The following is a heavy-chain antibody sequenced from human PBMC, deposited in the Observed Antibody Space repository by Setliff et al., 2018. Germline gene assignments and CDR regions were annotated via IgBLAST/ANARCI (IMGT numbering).Heavy chain of an antibody. CDR2: MLXXXXXX. CDR1: GGTFGLSA. CDR3: VRAPPALHGEYGYFDL. D-gene: IGHD4-17*01. J-gene: IGHJ2*01. V-gene: IGHV1-69*13. Sequence: SVKVSCKASGGTFGLSAISWVRQAPGQGLEWVGGMLXXXXXXXXXXKLQXXVSITADESKTTVFMELSSLTSEDTAIYFCVRAPPALHGEYGYFDLWGRGTLVTVSS.